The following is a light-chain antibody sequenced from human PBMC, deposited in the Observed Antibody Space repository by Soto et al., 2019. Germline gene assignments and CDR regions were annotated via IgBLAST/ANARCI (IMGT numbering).Light chain of an antibody. V-gene: IGKV1-8*01. CDR1: QGISIY. J-gene: IGKJ1*01. Sequence: AIRMTQSPSSFSASTGDRVTITCRASQGISIYLAWYQQKPGKAPKLLIYAASTLQSGVPSRFSGSGSGTDFTLTISCLQSEDFATYYCQQYYIYPHTFGQGTKVEIK. CDR2: AAS. CDR3: QQYYIYPHT.